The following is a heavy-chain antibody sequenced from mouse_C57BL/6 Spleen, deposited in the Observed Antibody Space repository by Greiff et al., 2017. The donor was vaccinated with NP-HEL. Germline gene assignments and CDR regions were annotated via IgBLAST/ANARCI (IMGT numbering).Heavy chain of an antibody. CDR3: ARWFITTGYFDV. J-gene: IGHJ1*03. D-gene: IGHD1-1*01. V-gene: IGHV1-82*01. CDR2: IYPGDGDT. CDR1: GYAFSSSW. Sequence: QVQLKESGPELVKPGASVKISCKASGYAFSSSWMNWVKQRPGKGLEWIGRIYPGDGDTNYNGKFKGKATLTADKSSSTAYMQLSSLTSEDSAVYFCARWFITTGYFDVWGTGTTVTVSS.